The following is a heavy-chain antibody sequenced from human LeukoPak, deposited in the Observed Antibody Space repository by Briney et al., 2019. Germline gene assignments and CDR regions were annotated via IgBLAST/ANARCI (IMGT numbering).Heavy chain of an antibody. CDR1: GFTFSSYS. CDR2: ISSSSSYI. Sequence: GGSLRLSCAAPGFTFSSYSMNWVRQAPGKGLEWVSSISSSSSYIYYADSVKGRFTISRDNAKNSLYLQMNSLRAEDTAVYYCARGGYCSGGSCLTDAFDIWGQGTVVTVSS. CDR3: ARGGYCSGGSCLTDAFDI. J-gene: IGHJ3*02. V-gene: IGHV3-21*01. D-gene: IGHD2-15*01.